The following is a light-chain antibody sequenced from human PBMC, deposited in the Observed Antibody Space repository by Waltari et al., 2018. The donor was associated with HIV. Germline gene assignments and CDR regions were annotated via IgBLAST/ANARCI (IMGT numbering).Light chain of an antibody. J-gene: IGLJ1*01. CDR3: SSYTGSNTLGV. Sequence: QSALTQPASVSGSPGQSITISCTGASSDVGHYNYVSWYQQHPGKAPTLIIYDVSNRPSGISNRFSGFKSGNTASLTISGLQAEDEADYYCSSYTGSNTLGVFGTGTRVSVL. CDR1: SSDVGHYNY. CDR2: DVS. V-gene: IGLV2-14*03.